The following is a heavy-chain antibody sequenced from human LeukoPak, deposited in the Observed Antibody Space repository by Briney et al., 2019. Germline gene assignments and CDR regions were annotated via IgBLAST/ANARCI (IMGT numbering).Heavy chain of an antibody. D-gene: IGHD3-10*01. CDR2: IDPSDSYT. V-gene: IGHV5-10-1*01. J-gene: IGHJ6*02. CDR1: GYSFTSYW. CDR3: ARSRGRLWFGELLDYYYGMDV. Sequence: GESLQISCKASGYSFTSYWIGWVRQMPGKGLEWMGRIDPSDSYTNYSPSFQGHVTISADKSISTAYLQWSSLKASDTAMYYCARSRGRLWFGELLDYYYGMDVWGQGTTVTVSS.